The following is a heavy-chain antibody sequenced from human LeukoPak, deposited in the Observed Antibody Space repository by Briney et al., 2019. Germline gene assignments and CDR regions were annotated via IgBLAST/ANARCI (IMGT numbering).Heavy chain of an antibody. J-gene: IGHJ4*02. D-gene: IGHD1-26*01. CDR2: ISYDGSNK. CDR1: GFTFSSYG. V-gene: IGHV3-30*03. Sequence: GGSLRLSCAASGFTFSSYGMSWVRQAPGKGLEWVAVISYDGSNKYYADSVKGRFTISRDNSKNTLYLQMNSLRAEDTAVYYCARDSELPCHYFDYWGQGTLVTVSS. CDR3: ARDSELPCHYFDY.